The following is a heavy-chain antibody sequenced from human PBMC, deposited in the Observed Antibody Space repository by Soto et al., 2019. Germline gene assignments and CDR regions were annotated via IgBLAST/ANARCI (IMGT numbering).Heavy chain of an antibody. CDR2: TNPNSDGA. Sequence: QVHLVQSEAEVKKPGASVRVSCKASGYTFTDYYIHWVRQAPGQGLAWMGWTNPNSDGAHYAQKFQGRVTMTRDKSTRTLYMEVNRLRSDDTAVYFCARGGRSGWHGDWFDPWGQGTLVTVSS. V-gene: IGHV1-2*02. D-gene: IGHD6-19*01. CDR3: ARGGRSGWHGDWFDP. CDR1: GYTFTDYY. J-gene: IGHJ5*02.